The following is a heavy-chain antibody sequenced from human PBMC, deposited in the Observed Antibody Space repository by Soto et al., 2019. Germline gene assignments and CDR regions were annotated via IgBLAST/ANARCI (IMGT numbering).Heavy chain of an antibody. CDR3: ARDHYSGHYYYGMDV. CDR1: GFTFSSYS. CDR2: ISSSSSTI. V-gene: IGHV3-48*02. J-gene: IGHJ6*02. Sequence: GGSLRLSCAASGFTFSSYSMNWVRQAPGKGLEWVSYISSSSSTIYYADSVKGRFTISRDNAKNSLYLQMNSLRDEDTAVYYCARDHYSGHYYYGMDVWGQGTTVTVSS. D-gene: IGHD2-15*01.